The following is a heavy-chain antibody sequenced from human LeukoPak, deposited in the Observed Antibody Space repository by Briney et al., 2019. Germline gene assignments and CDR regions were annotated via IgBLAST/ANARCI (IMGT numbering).Heavy chain of an antibody. Sequence: PGGSLRLSCAAPGFDLGKNWMSWVRQAPGKGLEWVAKIKPDGSETSYVESVEGRFTISRDNAKNSLFLQMNSLRAEDTALYYCATFSSGFYPKEPFDIWGRGTMVSVSS. CDR3: ATFSSGFYPKEPFDI. V-gene: IGHV3-7*01. J-gene: IGHJ3*02. CDR2: IKPDGSET. D-gene: IGHD3-22*01. CDR1: GFDLGKNW.